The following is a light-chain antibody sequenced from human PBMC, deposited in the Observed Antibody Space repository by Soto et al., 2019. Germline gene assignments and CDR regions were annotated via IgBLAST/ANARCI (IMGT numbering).Light chain of an antibody. CDR3: QQYGSSPKT. J-gene: IGKJ1*01. CDR1: QSVSSY. V-gene: IGKV3-20*01. Sequence: EIVFTQSPASLSLSPGERATLSCRASQSVSSYLAWYQQKPGQAPRLLIYDASTRATGIPARFSGSGSGTDFTLTISRLAREDFALYYCQQYGSSPKTFGQGTKVDIK. CDR2: DAS.